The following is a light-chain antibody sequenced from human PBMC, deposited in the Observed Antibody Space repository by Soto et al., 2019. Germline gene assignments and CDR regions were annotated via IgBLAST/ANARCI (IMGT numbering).Light chain of an antibody. CDR2: EVS. J-gene: IGLJ2*01. V-gene: IGLV2-23*02. CDR3: FSFVGHSLSVV. Sequence: QSVLTQPASVSGSPGQSITISCSGTSSDVGSYNLVSWYQHPPDKAPKVIIYEVSKRPSGVSNRFSGAKSGNTAYLTISGLQAEDEVDYYCFSFVGHSLSVVFGGGTKVNVL. CDR1: SSDVGSYNL.